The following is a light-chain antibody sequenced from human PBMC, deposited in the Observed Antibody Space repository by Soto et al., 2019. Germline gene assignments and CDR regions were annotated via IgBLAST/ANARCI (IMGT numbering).Light chain of an antibody. Sequence: EIVLTQSPPTLSLSPGERATLSCRASQSVTTYVAWYQQKPGQAPRLLVYGASNRATDIPARFSGSGSGTDFTLTSTSLEPEDSATYYCQHRSKFGGGTKVEIK. CDR3: QHRSK. V-gene: IGKV3-11*01. CDR2: GAS. J-gene: IGKJ4*02. CDR1: QSVTTY.